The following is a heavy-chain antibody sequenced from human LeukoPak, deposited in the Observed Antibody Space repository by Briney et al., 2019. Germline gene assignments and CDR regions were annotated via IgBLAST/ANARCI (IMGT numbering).Heavy chain of an antibody. Sequence: ASVKVSCKASGYTFTIYGISWVRQAPGQGLEWMGWISAYNGNTSYAQKFQGRVTMTRDMSTSTVYMELSSLRSEDTAVYYCARDEDGDYYFDYWGQGTLVTVSS. D-gene: IGHD4-17*01. V-gene: IGHV1-18*01. CDR1: GYTFTIYG. J-gene: IGHJ4*02. CDR3: ARDEDGDYYFDY. CDR2: ISAYNGNT.